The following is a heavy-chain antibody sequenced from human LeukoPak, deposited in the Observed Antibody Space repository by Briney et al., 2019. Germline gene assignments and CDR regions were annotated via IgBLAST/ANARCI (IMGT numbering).Heavy chain of an antibody. CDR1: GGSISSYY. CDR3: ARGYCSSTRCYAGRLYYFDY. J-gene: IGHJ4*02. Sequence: SETLSLTCTVSGGSISSYYWSWIRQPPRKGLEWIGYIYYSGSTNYNPSLKSRVTISVDTSKNQFSLKLSSVTAADTAVYYCARGYCSSTRCYAGRLYYFDYWGQGTLVTVSS. D-gene: IGHD2-2*01. CDR2: IYYSGST. V-gene: IGHV4-59*01.